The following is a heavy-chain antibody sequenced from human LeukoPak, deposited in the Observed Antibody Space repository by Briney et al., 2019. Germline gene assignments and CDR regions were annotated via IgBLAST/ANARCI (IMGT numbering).Heavy chain of an antibody. CDR2: ISSGGDII. Sequence: GGSLRLSCAASGFTFTDHYMSWVRQAPGKGLEWVSYISSGGDIIYYADSVKGRFAISRDNAKNSLFLQMNSLRAEDTAVYYCTREDYYYASGHWAQGTLVTVSS. J-gene: IGHJ4*02. D-gene: IGHD3-10*01. V-gene: IGHV3-11*04. CDR3: TREDYYYASGH. CDR1: GFTFTDHY.